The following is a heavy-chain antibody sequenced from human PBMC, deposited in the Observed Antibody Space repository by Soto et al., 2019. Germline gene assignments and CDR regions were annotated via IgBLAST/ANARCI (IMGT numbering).Heavy chain of an antibody. CDR2: ISGSGGST. CDR1: GFTFSSYD. Sequence: EVQLLESGGGLVQPGGSLRLSCAASGFTFSSYDMSWVLQAPGKGLEWVSAISGSGGSTYYADYVKGRFTISRDNSKNTLYLQMNSLRAEDTAVYYCAKGGPDIVGVTASMRQNYFDYGGQGTLVTVSS. D-gene: IGHD2-2*01. CDR3: AKGGPDIVGVTASMRQNYFDY. J-gene: IGHJ4*02. V-gene: IGHV3-23*01.